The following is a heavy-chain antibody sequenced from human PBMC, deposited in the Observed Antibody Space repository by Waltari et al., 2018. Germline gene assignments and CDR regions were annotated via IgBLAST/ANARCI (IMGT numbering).Heavy chain of an antibody. CDR3: ARDGYCSSTSCTSPDY. V-gene: IGHV1-46*01. CDR1: GYTFTSYY. J-gene: IGHJ4*02. Sequence: QVQLVQSGAEVKKPGASVKVSCKASGYTFTSYYMHWVRQAPGQGLEWMGIINPSGGSTSYAQKFQGRVTMTRDTSTSTVYMELSSLRSEDTAVYYCARDGYCSSTSCTSPDYWGQGTLVTVSS. CDR2: INPSGGST. D-gene: IGHD2-2*03.